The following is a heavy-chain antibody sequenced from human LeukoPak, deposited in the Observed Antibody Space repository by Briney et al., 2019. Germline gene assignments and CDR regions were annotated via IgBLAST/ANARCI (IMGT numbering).Heavy chain of an antibody. V-gene: IGHV3-53*01. CDR3: ARETVRGVFDY. Sequence: PGGSLRLXCAASGFTASSNYMRWVRRAPGKGLEWVSVIYSGGSTYYADSVKGRFTISRDNSKNTLYLQMNSLRAEDTAVYYCARETVRGVFDYWGQGTLVTVSS. CDR2: IYSGGST. CDR1: GFTASSNY. J-gene: IGHJ4*02. D-gene: IGHD3-10*01.